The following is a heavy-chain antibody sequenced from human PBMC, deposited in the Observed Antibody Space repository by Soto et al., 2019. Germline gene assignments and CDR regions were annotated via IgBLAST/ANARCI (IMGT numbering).Heavy chain of an antibody. V-gene: IGHV3-23*01. D-gene: IGHD3-10*01. CDR2: ISGGGDTT. Sequence: EVQLLESGGGLVQPGGSLRLSCAASGFTFNNYAMTWVRQAPGKGLEWVSAISGGGDTTSYADSVKGQFTFHRDCSKNTLDLQLSSLRAADSALYYCAKGRPGSGSLTLRVVFCAQVTLVTVSS. J-gene: IGHJ4*02. CDR1: GFTFNNYA. CDR3: AKGRPGSGSLTLRVVF.